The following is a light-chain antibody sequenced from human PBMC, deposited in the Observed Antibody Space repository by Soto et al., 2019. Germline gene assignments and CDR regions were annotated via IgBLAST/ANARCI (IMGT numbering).Light chain of an antibody. J-gene: IGLJ2*01. CDR2: EDN. V-gene: IGLV2-23*01. CDR1: RSDVGGYTL. CDR3: CSYAGSSSVL. Sequence: QSVLAQPASVSGSPGQSITISCTGTRSDVGGYTLVSWFRQYPGKAPKLMIYEDNKRPSGVSDRFSGSKSGNTASLTISGLQAEDEADYYCCSYAGSSSVLFGGGTKLTVL.